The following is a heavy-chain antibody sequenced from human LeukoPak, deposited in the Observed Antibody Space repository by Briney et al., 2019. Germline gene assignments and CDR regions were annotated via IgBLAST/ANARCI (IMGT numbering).Heavy chain of an antibody. V-gene: IGHV3-30*03. J-gene: IGHJ4*02. D-gene: IGHD1-26*01. CDR3: ARGSIMGARGIGDS. CDR2: ISYDGSNK. CDR1: GFTFSTYG. Sequence: QSGGSLRLSCAASGFTFSTYGMHWVRQAPGKGLEWVAVISYDGSNKYYADSVKGRFTISRDNSKNTVFLQMNSLRAEDTAVYYCARGSIMGARGIGDSWGQGTLVTVSS.